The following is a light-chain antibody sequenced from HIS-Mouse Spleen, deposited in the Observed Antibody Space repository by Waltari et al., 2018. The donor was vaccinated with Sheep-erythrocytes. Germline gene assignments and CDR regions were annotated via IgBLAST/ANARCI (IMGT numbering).Light chain of an antibody. V-gene: IGKV1-39*01. Sequence: DIQMTQSPSSLSASVGDRVTITCRASQSISSYLNWYQQKPGKAPKLLIYAASSLQRGVPSRVSGSGSGTDFTLTISSLQPEDFATYYCQQSYSTPPLTFGGGTKVEIK. CDR3: QQSYSTPPLT. CDR2: AAS. J-gene: IGKJ4*01. CDR1: QSISSY.